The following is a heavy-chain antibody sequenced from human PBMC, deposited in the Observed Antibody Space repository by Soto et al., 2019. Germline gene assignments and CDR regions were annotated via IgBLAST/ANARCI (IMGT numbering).Heavy chain of an antibody. Sequence: GGSLRLSCAASGFTFSSYGMHWVRQAPGKGLEWVAVISYDGSNKYYADSVKGRFTISRDNSKNTLYLQMNSLRAEDTAVYYCAKDDSRAKNRYYDFWSGYLGYYYMDVWGKGTTVTVSS. CDR1: GFTFSSYG. V-gene: IGHV3-30*18. J-gene: IGHJ6*03. D-gene: IGHD3-3*01. CDR3: AKDDSRAKNRYYDFWSGYLGYYYMDV. CDR2: ISYDGSNK.